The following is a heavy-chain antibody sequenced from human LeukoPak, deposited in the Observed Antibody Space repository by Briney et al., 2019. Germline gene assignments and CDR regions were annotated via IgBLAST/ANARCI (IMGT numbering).Heavy chain of an antibody. CDR1: GGSISSYY. D-gene: IGHD5-18*01. V-gene: IGHV4-4*07. J-gene: IGHJ4*02. CDR3: ARGGRGYSYGYVGFGY. CDR2: IYTSGST. Sequence: SETLSLTCTVSGGSISSYYWSWIRQPAGKGLEWIGRIYTSGSTNYNPSLKSRVTMSVDTSKNQFSLKLSSVTAADTAVYYCARGGRGYSYGYVGFGYWGQGTLVTVSS.